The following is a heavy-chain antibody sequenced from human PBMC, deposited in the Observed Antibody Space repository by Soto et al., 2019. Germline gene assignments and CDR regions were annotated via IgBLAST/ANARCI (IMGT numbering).Heavy chain of an antibody. Sequence: QVQLVESGGGVVQPGRSLRLSCAASGFTFSSYAMHWVRQAPGKGLEWVAVISYDGSNKYYADSVKGRFTISRDNSMNTLYLQMNSLRAEDTAVYYCARDAQGDSSSWFDPWGQGTLVTVSS. CDR2: ISYDGSNK. V-gene: IGHV3-30-3*01. CDR1: GFTFSSYA. D-gene: IGHD6-13*01. J-gene: IGHJ5*02. CDR3: ARDAQGDSSSWFDP.